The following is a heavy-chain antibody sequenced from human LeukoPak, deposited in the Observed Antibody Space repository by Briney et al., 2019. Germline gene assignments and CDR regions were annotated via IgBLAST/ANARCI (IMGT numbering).Heavy chain of an antibody. J-gene: IGHJ3*01. CDR3: AAELYGVYTDCCTFHL. Sequence: GGSLRLSCTASRFVFSNYAMSWVRQAPGKGLEWVSSIGATDRSTYYADSVKGRFIISRDNNRDTLFLQMNSLRAEDTAVYYCAAELYGVYTDCCTFHLWGQGTLVTVSS. CDR1: RFVFSNYA. V-gene: IGHV3-23*01. CDR2: IGATDRST. D-gene: IGHD4-17*01.